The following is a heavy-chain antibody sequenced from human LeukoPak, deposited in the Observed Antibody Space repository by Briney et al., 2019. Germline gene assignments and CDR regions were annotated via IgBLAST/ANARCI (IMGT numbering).Heavy chain of an antibody. J-gene: IGHJ6*03. CDR2: IRQDGSET. D-gene: IGHD3-3*02. CDR3: RGTRTTIFAYFMDV. CDR1: EFIFRRYW. V-gene: IGHV3-7*01. Sequence: GGSLRLSCVGSEFIFRRYWMSWVRQAPGKGLEWVANIRQDGSETYYVDSVKGRITIFRDNAKESLYLQMNDLRVEDTAVYFCRGTRTTIFAYFMDVWGKGTTVTVSS.